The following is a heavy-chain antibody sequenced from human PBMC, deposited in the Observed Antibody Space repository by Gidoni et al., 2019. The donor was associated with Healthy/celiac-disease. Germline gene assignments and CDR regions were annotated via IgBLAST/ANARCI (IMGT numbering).Heavy chain of an antibody. CDR2: ISGSGGST. CDR1: VFTFSSYA. CDR3: AKDMYYYDSSGYWYYFDY. D-gene: IGHD3-22*01. J-gene: IGHJ4*02. Sequence: EVQLLESGGGLVQPGGSLRLSCAASVFTFSSYAMSWVRQAPGKGLEWVSAISGSGGSTYYADSVKGRFTISRDNSKNTLYLQMNSLRAEDTAVYYCAKDMYYYDSSGYWYYFDYWGQGTLVTVSS. V-gene: IGHV3-23*01.